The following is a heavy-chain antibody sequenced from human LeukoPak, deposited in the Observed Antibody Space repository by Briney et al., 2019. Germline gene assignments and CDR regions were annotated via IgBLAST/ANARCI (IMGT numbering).Heavy chain of an antibody. CDR3: ARDAGYGGNSDY. Sequence: GGSLSLSCAASGFTFNMYWMTWVRQAPGKGLESVAYINKDGSDKYYVDSVKGRFTVSRDNAKNSLYLQMNSLRAEDTAVYYCARDAGYGGNSDYWGQGTLVTVSS. CDR1: GFTFNMYW. V-gene: IGHV3-7*01. D-gene: IGHD4-23*01. CDR2: INKDGSDK. J-gene: IGHJ4*02.